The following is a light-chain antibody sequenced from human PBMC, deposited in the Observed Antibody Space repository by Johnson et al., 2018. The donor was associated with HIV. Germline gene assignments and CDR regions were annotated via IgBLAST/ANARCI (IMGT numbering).Light chain of an antibody. CDR2: DNN. CDR3: GTWDTSLSVYV. J-gene: IGLJ1*01. Sequence: QSVLTQPPSVSAAPGQKVTISCSGSSSNIGNNYVSWYQQLPGTAPKLLIYDNNKRPSGIPDRFSGSKSYTSATLGITGLQTGDEAEYYCGTWDTSLSVYVFGTGTKVTVL. CDR1: SSNIGNNY. V-gene: IGLV1-51*01.